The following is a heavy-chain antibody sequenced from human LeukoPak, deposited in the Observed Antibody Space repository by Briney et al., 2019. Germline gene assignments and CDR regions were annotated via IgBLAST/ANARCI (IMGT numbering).Heavy chain of an antibody. J-gene: IGHJ4*02. CDR2: ISSSGGSI. D-gene: IGHD3-22*01. Sequence: GGSLRLSCAASGFTFSDYYMNWIRQAPGKGLEWLSFISSSGGSIYYAASVKGRFTISRDNAKNSLYLQMNSLRAEDTAVYYCARDLSANYFDISGYYRIDYYDYWGQGTLVTVSS. CDR3: ARDLSANYFDISGYYRIDYYDY. V-gene: IGHV3-11*01. CDR1: GFTFSDYY.